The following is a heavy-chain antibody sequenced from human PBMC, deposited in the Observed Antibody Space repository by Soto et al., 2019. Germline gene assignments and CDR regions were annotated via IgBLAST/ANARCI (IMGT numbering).Heavy chain of an antibody. J-gene: IGHJ4*02. V-gene: IGHV4-39*01. CDR2: IDYSGST. Sequence: QLQLQESGPGLVKPSETLSLTCTVSGGSISSSSYYWGWIRQPPGKGLEWIGSIDYSGSTYYNPSLKSRATISVDTSKNQFSLNLSSVTAADSAVYYCARKDYFDYWGQGTLVTVSS. CDR1: GGSISSSSYY. CDR3: ARKDYFDY.